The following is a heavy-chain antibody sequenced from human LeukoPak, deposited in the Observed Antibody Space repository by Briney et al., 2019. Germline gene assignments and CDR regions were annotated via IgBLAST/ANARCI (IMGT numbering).Heavy chain of an antibody. V-gene: IGHV4-39*07. CDR1: GGSISSSSYY. Sequence: SETLSLTCTVSGGSISSSSYYWGWIRQPPGKGLEWIVSIYYSGSTYYNPSLKSRVTISVDTSKNQFSLKLSSVTAADTAVYYCARDADYYDSSGYYSLYFDSWGQGTLVTVSS. J-gene: IGHJ4*02. CDR3: ARDADYYDSSGYYSLYFDS. D-gene: IGHD3-22*01. CDR2: IYYSGST.